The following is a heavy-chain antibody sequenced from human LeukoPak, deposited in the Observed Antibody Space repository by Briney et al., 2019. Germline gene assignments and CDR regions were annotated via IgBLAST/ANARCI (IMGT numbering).Heavy chain of an antibody. Sequence: PSETLSLTCTVSGGSISSGSYYWSWIRQPAGKGLEWIGRIYTSGSTNYNPSLKSRVTISVDTSKNQFSLKLSSVTAADTAVYYCARTYSSSQRTHFDYWGQGTLVTVSS. D-gene: IGHD6-13*01. CDR3: ARTYSSSQRTHFDY. V-gene: IGHV4-61*02. CDR1: GGSISSGSYY. CDR2: IYTSGST. J-gene: IGHJ4*02.